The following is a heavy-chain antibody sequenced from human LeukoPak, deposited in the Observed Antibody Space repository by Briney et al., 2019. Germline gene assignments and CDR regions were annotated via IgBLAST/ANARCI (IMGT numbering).Heavy chain of an antibody. J-gene: IGHJ4*02. D-gene: IGHD2-8*01. V-gene: IGHV3-7*01. CDR3: ARVLYCTNGVCYTGFDY. CDR1: GFTFSSYW. CDR2: IKQDGSEK. Sequence: GGSLRLSCATSGFTFSSYWMSWVRQAPGKGLEWVANIKQDGSEKYYVDSVKGRFTISRGNAKNSLYLQMNSLRAEDTAVYYCARVLYCTNGVCYTGFDYWGQGTLVTVSS.